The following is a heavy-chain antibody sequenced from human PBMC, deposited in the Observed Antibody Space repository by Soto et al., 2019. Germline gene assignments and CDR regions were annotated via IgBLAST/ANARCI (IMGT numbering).Heavy chain of an antibody. Sequence: GGSLRLSCAASGFTFSSYSMNWVRQAPGKGLEWVSYISSSSSTIYYADSVKGRFTISRDNAKNSLYLQMNSLRDEDTAVYYCARDLTLKIVVGLSSWFDPWGQGTLVTVSS. D-gene: IGHD2-21*01. V-gene: IGHV3-48*02. CDR3: ARDLTLKIVVGLSSWFDP. CDR1: GFTFSSYS. J-gene: IGHJ5*02. CDR2: ISSSSSTI.